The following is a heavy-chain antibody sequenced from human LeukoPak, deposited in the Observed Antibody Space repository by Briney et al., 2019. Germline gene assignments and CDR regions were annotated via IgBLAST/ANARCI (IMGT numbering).Heavy chain of an antibody. J-gene: IGHJ4*02. D-gene: IGHD1-26*01. CDR1: GCTFSSYS. Sequence: GGSLRLSCAASGCTFSSYSMSWVRQAPGKGLAWVSAIIGSGGYTYYADSVKGRFTLSRDNSKNTLSLQMDSLRAEDTAVYYCVKQRGIYLDFDYWGQGALVTVSS. CDR3: VKQRGIYLDFDY. CDR2: IIGSGGYT. V-gene: IGHV3-23*01.